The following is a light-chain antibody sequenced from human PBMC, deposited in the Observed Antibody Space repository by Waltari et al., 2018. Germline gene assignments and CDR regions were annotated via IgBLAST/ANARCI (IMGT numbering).Light chain of an antibody. V-gene: IGKV3-20*01. CDR3: QKYGTRPAT. Sequence: EIVLTQPPGTLSSSPGERATLSCRASQSVSRTLAWYQQKPGQAPRLLIYDASSRATGIPDRFSGSGSGTDFSLTISRLEPEDFAVYYCQKYGTRPATFGQGTKVEVK. CDR1: QSVSRT. CDR2: DAS. J-gene: IGKJ1*01.